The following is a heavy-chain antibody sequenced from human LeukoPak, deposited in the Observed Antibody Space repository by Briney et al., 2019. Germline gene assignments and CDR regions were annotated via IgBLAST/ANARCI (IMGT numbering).Heavy chain of an antibody. J-gene: IGHJ4*02. CDR3: ARGGGAF. Sequence: GGSLRLSCAVPGFTFSNYGTSWVRQAPGKGLEWVANIKPDGGEKHYVDPVKGRFTISRDNAKSSLYLQMNSLRAEDTAMYYCARGGGAFWGQGTLVTVSS. D-gene: IGHD1-26*01. CDR2: IKPDGGEK. CDR1: GFTFSNYG. V-gene: IGHV3-7*01.